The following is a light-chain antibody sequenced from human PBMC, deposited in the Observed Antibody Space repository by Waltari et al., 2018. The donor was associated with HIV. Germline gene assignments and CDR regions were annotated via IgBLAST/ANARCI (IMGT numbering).Light chain of an antibody. J-gene: IGLJ3*02. CDR1: PSNIPTKF. V-gene: IGLV1-47*01. Sequence: SVLTQPPSPSVPPGQQVTIPCSGCPSNIPTKFLYLYQQFPGTAPKLLIYRNNERPSGVPDRFSGSKSGISASLAITGLRSEDEADYYCAAWDVSLSGWVFGGGTKLTVL. CDR3: AAWDVSLSGWV. CDR2: RNN.